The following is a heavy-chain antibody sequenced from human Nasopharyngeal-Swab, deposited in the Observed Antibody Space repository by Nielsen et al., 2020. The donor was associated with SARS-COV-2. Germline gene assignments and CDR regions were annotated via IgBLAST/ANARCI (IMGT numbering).Heavy chain of an antibody. CDR2: ISGSGGST. CDR3: AKRPYDYVWGSYRYIPWFDP. Sequence: GESLKISCAASGFTFSSYAMSWVRQAPGKGLEWVSAISGSGGSTYYADSVKGRFTISRDNSKNTLYLQMNSLRAEDTAVYYRAKRPYDYVWGSYRYIPWFDPWGQGTLVTVSS. J-gene: IGHJ5*02. V-gene: IGHV3-23*01. CDR1: GFTFSSYA. D-gene: IGHD3-16*02.